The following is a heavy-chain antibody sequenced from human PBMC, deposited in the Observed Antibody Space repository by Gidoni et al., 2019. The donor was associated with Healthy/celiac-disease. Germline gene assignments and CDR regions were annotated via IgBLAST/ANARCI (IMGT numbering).Heavy chain of an antibody. CDR1: GGSFSGYY. CDR3: ARDNARYYYYYGMDV. D-gene: IGHD1-20*01. CDR2: INHSGST. J-gene: IGHJ6*02. Sequence: QVQLQQWGAGLLKPSETLSLTCAVYGGSFSGYYWSWIRQPPGKGLEWIGEINHSGSTNYNPSLKSRVTISVDTSKNQFSLKLSSVTAADTAVYYCARDNARYYYYYGMDVWGQGTTVTVSS. V-gene: IGHV4-34*01.